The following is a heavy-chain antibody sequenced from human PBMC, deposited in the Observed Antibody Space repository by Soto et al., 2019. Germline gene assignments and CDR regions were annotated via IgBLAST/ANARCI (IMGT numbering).Heavy chain of an antibody. CDR2: IYSSGTI. J-gene: IGHJ4*02. CDR3: ARDPCSKYSPDSSGFIN. V-gene: IGHV3-53*02. Sequence: EVRLVETGGGLIQSGGSLRLSCEASGFSVSSNYMSWVRQAPGKGLEWVAVIYSSGTIYYADSVKGRFTISRDSPKNTLYLHTTSLRGEDTAVYFCARDPCSKYSPDSSGFINWGPGTMVTVSS. D-gene: IGHD2-15*01. CDR1: GFSVSSNY.